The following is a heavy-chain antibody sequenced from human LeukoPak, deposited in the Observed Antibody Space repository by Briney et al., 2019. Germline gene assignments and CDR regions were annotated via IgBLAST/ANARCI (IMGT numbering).Heavy chain of an antibody. Sequence: NSSETLSLTCAVYGGSFSGYYWSWIRQPPGKGLEWIGEINHSGSTNYNPSLKSRVTISVDTSKNQFSLKLSSVTAADTAVYYCAVGSGSYYNVVLNYFDYWGQGTLVTVSS. V-gene: IGHV4-34*01. D-gene: IGHD3-10*01. J-gene: IGHJ4*02. CDR3: AVGSGSYYNVVLNYFDY. CDR2: INHSGST. CDR1: GGSFSGYY.